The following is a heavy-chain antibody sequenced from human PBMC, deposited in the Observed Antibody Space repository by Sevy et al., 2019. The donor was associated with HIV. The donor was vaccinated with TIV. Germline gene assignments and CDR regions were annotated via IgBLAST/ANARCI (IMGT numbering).Heavy chain of an antibody. V-gene: IGHV3-21*01. CDR2: ISSASGII. CDR1: GFRFNSYD. CDR3: VTKGGSRPNDAFDT. J-gene: IGHJ3*02. Sequence: GGSLRLSCAASGFRFNSYDMNWVRQAPGKGLEWVASISSASGIIYYGDSVRGRFSISRDNAKKSLYLQMNSLRVEDTAVYYCVTKGGSRPNDAFDTWGQGTMVTVSS. D-gene: IGHD3-10*01.